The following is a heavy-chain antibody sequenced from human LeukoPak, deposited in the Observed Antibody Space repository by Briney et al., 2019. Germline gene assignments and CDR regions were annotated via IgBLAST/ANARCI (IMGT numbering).Heavy chain of an antibody. D-gene: IGHD4-23*01. CDR1: GFTFSSYA. Sequence: GGSLRLSCAASGFTFSSYAMSWVRQAPGKGLEWVSAISGSGGRTYYADSVKGRFTISRDNAKNSLYLQMNSLRAEDTAVYYCARADYGGNWYFDLWGRGTLVTVSS. J-gene: IGHJ2*01. CDR3: ARADYGGNWYFDL. CDR2: ISGSGGRT. V-gene: IGHV3-23*01.